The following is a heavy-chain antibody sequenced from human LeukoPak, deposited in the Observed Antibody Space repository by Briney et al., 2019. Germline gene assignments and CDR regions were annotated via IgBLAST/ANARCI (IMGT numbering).Heavy chain of an antibody. V-gene: IGHV3-23*01. Sequence: PGGSLRLSCAASGFTFSSYAMSWVRQAPGKGLEWVSAISGSGGSTYYAGSVKGRFTISRDNSKNTLYLQMNSLRAEDTAVYYCAKDRELRYFDWLLYFGYWGQGTLVTVSS. CDR1: GFTFSSYA. D-gene: IGHD3-9*01. CDR2: ISGSGGST. CDR3: AKDRELRYFDWLLYFGY. J-gene: IGHJ4*02.